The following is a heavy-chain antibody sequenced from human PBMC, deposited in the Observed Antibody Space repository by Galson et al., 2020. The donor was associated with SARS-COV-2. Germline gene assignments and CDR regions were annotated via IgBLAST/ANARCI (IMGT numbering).Heavy chain of an antibody. Sequence: TGGSLRLSCAASGFTFSNYEMTWVRQAPGKGLEWVSYISSSGSTIYYADSVKGRFTISRDNAKNSLYLQMNSLRAEDTAVYYCAREARGYCSVTSCYRAFYYEGHATLVTVSS. CDR3: AREARGYCSVTSCYRAFYY. CDR2: ISSSGSTI. CDR1: GFTFSNYE. D-gene: IGHD2-2*03. V-gene: IGHV3-48*03. J-gene: IGHJ4*01.